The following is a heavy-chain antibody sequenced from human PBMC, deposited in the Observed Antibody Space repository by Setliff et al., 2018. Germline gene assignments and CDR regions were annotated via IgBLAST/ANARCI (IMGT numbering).Heavy chain of an antibody. CDR1: GFSLSTSGVG. J-gene: IGHJ5*02. CDR3: ARRRGVVVSSWFDP. Sequence: SGPTLVNPTQTLTLTCAFSGFSLSTSGVGVGWIRQPPGKALEWLALIYWNDDTRYSRSLNNRLTVTADASRNQVVFRMTNMDPADTATYYCARRRGVVVSSWFDPWGQGTLVTVSS. CDR2: IYWNDDT. D-gene: IGHD2-2*01. V-gene: IGHV2-5*01.